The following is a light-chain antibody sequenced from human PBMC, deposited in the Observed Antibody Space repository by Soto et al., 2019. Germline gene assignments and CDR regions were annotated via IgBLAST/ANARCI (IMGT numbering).Light chain of an antibody. CDR3: TSSTTSSTYV. J-gene: IGLJ1*01. CDR2: DVT. V-gene: IGLV2-14*01. CDR1: SSDVGGSNY. Sequence: QSALTQPASVSGSPGQSITISCTGTSSDVGGSNYVSWYQQHPGKAPTLMIYDVTNRPSGVSDRFSASKSGNTASLTISGLQDEDEAAYYCTSSTTSSTYVFGTGTKVTVL.